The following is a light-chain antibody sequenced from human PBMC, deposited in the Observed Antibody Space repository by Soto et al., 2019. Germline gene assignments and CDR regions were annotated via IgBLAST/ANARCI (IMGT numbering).Light chain of an antibody. V-gene: IGKV1-12*01. CDR2: AAS. J-gene: IGKJ1*01. CDR3: QQSYSPRT. Sequence: DIQMTQSPSSVSASVGDRVTITCRASQGISSLPAWYQQKPGKAPKLLIYAASSLESGVPSSFSGSASGTDFTLTISSLQPEDSATYYCQQSYSPRTFGHGTKVDIK. CDR1: QGISSL.